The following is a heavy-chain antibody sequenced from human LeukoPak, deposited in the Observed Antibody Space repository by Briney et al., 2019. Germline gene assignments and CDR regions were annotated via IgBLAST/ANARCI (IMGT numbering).Heavy chain of an antibody. J-gene: IGHJ4*02. V-gene: IGHV4-39*01. CDR3: AREEILTCYYSDSTFDY. CDR1: GGSISSSNYY. Sequence: SETLSLTCTVSGGSISSSNYYWRWIRQPPGKGLEWIGSMYYSGSTYYNPSLKSRVTISVDTSKNQFSLKLSSVTAADTAIYYCAREEILTCYYSDSTFDYWGQGTLVTVSS. D-gene: IGHD3-9*01. CDR2: MYYSGST.